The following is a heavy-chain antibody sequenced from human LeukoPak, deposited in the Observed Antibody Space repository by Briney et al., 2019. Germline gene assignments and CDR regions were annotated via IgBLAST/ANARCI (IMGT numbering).Heavy chain of an antibody. V-gene: IGHV4-38-2*02. CDR3: ARRRLRWYFDY. Sequence: PSETLSLTCTVSGYSISSGYYWGWIRQPPGKGLEWIGSIYHSGSTYYNPSPKSRVTISVDTSKNQFSLKLSSVTAADTAVYYCARRRLRWYFDYWGQGTLVTVSS. CDR2: IYHSGST. D-gene: IGHD4-23*01. J-gene: IGHJ4*02. CDR1: GYSISSGYY.